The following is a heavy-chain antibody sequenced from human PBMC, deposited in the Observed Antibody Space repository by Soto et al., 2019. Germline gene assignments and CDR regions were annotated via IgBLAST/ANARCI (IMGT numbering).Heavy chain of an antibody. CDR1: CSTPGDYA. J-gene: IGHJ5*02. CDR3: AKDDSFRDFCASEDVTS. CDR2: ITWNSSRI. D-gene: IGHD3-16*01. Sequence: GLSWAACCSTPGDYAIQVVRQAAEARVELVSHITWNSSRIYYADSVKGRFTISRDNAKNSLYLQMNSLRADETAFYLCAKDDSFRDFCASEDVTSWCQGARVTV. V-gene: IGHV3-9*02.